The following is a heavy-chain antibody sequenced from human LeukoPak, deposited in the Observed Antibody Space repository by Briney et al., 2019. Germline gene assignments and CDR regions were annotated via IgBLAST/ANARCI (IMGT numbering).Heavy chain of an antibody. V-gene: IGHV3-7*05. D-gene: IGHD2-15*01. CDR2: IKNDESEK. J-gene: IGHJ5*02. Sequence: GGSLRLSCAASGFTFSSYWMSWVRQGPGRGLEWVAKIKNDESEKYYVDSVKGRFTISRDNAKNSLYLQMNSLRAEDTALYYCARGSGRAWFDPWGQGTLVTVSS. CDR1: GFTFSSYW. CDR3: ARGSGRAWFDP.